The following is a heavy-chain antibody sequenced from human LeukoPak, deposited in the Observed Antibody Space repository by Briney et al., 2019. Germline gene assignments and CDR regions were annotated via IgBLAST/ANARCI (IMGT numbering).Heavy chain of an antibody. J-gene: IGHJ4*02. Sequence: GGSLRLSCAASGFTFSNYDMRWVRQAPGKGLEGVAVISYGGNNKYYAHSVKGRFTISRDNSKNTLFLQMNSLRAEDTAVYYCARDLATVTYNFDYWGQGTLVTVSS. D-gene: IGHD4-17*01. V-gene: IGHV3-30*04. CDR1: GFTFSNYD. CDR3: ARDLATVTYNFDY. CDR2: ISYGGNNK.